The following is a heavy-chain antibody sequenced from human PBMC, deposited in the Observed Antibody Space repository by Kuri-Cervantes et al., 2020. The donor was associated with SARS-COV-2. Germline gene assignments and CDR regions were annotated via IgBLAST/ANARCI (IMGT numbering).Heavy chain of an antibody. J-gene: IGHJ5*02. D-gene: IGHD2-2*01. CDR3: AKDWGYCSSTSCYDNWFDP. Sequence: GGSLRLSCAASGFTFNTYGIHWVRQAPGKGLEWVAVISFNGGDKYYSDSVKGRFTISRDNSKNTLYLQMNSLRAEDTAVYYCAKDWGYCSSTSCYDNWFDPWGQGTLVTVSS. CDR1: GFTFNTYG. CDR2: ISFNGGDK. V-gene: IGHV3-30*18.